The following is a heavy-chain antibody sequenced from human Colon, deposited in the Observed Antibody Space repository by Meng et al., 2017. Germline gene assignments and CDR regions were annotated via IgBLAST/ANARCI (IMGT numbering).Heavy chain of an antibody. CDR1: GYIFSRYG. J-gene: IGHJ4*02. CDR2: ISDHNSNA. V-gene: IGHV1-18*01. Sequence: QLGQSGAYAKKPGASVKISCKASGYIFSRYGISWVRQAPGQGFEWMGWISDHNSNANYAQKFRGRVTMTADTSTSTAYMELRSLGSDDTAIYYCVRDLRETSGYYHYDSWGQGTLVTVSS. CDR3: VRDLRETSGYYHYDS. D-gene: IGHD3-3*01.